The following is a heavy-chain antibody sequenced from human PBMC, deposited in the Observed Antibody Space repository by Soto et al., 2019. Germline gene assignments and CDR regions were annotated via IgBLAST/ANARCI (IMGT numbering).Heavy chain of an antibody. Sequence: GGSLRLSCAASGFTFSSYGMHWVRQAPGKGLEWVAVISYDGSNKYYADSVKGRFTISRDNSKNTLYLQMNSLRAEDTAVYYCAKDRLRVTRQVHYFDYWGQGTLVTVSS. D-gene: IGHD2-8*01. CDR2: ISYDGSNK. CDR3: AKDRLRVTRQVHYFDY. J-gene: IGHJ4*02. V-gene: IGHV3-30*18. CDR1: GFTFSSYG.